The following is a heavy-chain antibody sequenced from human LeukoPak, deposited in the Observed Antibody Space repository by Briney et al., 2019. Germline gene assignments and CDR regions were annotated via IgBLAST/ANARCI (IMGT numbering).Heavy chain of an antibody. J-gene: IGHJ4*02. Sequence: PSETLSLTCTVSGGSISSSSYYWDWIRQPPGKGLEWIGTIYYSGTTYYNPSLKSRVTISVDTSKNQFSLKLSSVTAADTAVYYCARDRSEFDYWGQGTLVTVSS. CDR3: ARDRSEFDY. CDR2: IYYSGTT. CDR1: GGSISSSSYY. V-gene: IGHV4-39*07.